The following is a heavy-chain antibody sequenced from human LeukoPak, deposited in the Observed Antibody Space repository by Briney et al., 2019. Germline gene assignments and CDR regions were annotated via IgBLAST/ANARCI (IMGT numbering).Heavy chain of an antibody. V-gene: IGHV1-8*03. CDR2: MNPNSGNT. Sequence: ASVKVSCKASGYTFTSYDINWVRQATGQGLEWMGWMNPNSGNTGYAQKFQGRVTITRNTSISTAYMELSSLRSEDTAVYYCARGYGNYYGSGSYDDAFDIWGQGTMVTVSS. D-gene: IGHD3-10*01. J-gene: IGHJ3*02. CDR1: GYTFTSYD. CDR3: ARGYGNYYGSGSYDDAFDI.